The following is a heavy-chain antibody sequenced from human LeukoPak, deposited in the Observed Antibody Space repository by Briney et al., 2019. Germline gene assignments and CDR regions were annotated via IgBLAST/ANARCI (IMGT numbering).Heavy chain of an antibody. CDR3: AKVLVNYYGSGSYYDAFDI. CDR1: GFTFCSYG. CDR2: IRYDGSNK. D-gene: IGHD3-10*01. V-gene: IGHV3-30*02. Sequence: PGGSLRLSCAASGFTFCSYGMHWVRQAPGKGLEWVAFIRYDGSNKYYADSVKGRFTISRDNSKNTLYLQMNSLRAEDTAVYYCAKVLVNYYGSGSYYDAFDIWGQGTMVTVSS. J-gene: IGHJ3*02.